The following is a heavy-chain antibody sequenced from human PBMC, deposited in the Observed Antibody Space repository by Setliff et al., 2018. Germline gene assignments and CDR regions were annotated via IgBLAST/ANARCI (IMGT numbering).Heavy chain of an antibody. CDR1: GGTFSSYA. D-gene: IGHD6-6*01. Sequence: SVKVSCKASGGTFSSYAISWVRQAPGQGLEWMGGIIPILGIANYAQKFQGRVTITADESTSTAYMELSSLRSEDTAVYYCARGGIAARPSSWVYFDYWGQGTLVTVSS. V-gene: IGHV1-69*10. CDR3: ARGGIAARPSSWVYFDY. J-gene: IGHJ4*02. CDR2: IIPILGIA.